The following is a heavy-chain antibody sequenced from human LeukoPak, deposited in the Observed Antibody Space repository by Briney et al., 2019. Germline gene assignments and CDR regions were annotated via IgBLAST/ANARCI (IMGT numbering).Heavy chain of an antibody. J-gene: IGHJ6*02. CDR2: INSDGSST. CDR3: ARGPQRGAAANYYGMDV. V-gene: IGHV3-74*01. D-gene: IGHD2-2*01. Sequence: GGSLRLSCAASGFTLSNYWMHWVRQAPGKGLVWVSRINSDGSSTSHADSVKGRFTISRDNAKSTLHLQMNSLRSEDTAVYYCARGPQRGAAANYYGMDVWGQGTTVTVSS. CDR1: GFTLSNYW.